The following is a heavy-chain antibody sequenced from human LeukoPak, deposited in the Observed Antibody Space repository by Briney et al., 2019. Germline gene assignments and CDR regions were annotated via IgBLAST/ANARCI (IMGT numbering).Heavy chain of an antibody. CDR1: GGSISSYY. CDR3: ARAYLGQGVPAATFQFDY. J-gene: IGHJ4*02. Sequence: SETLSLTCTVSGGSISSYYWSWIRQPPGKGLEWIGYIYYSGSTNYNPSLKSRVTISVDTSKNQFSLKLSSVTAADTAVYYCARAYLGQGVPAATFQFDYWGQGTLVTVSS. V-gene: IGHV4-59*01. CDR2: IYYSGST. D-gene: IGHD2-2*01.